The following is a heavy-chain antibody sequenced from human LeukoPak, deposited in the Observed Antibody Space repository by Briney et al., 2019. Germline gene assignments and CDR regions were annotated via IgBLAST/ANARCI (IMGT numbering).Heavy chain of an antibody. CDR1: VYTFTGYY. Sequence: ASVKVSCKASVYTFTGYYMHWVRQAPGQGLEWMGWINPSSGGTNYAQKFQGRVIMTRDTSISTAYMELRRLRSDDTAVYYCARDKVGATFSFDYWGQGTLVTVSP. V-gene: IGHV1-2*02. CDR3: ARDKVGATFSFDY. J-gene: IGHJ4*02. D-gene: IGHD1-26*01. CDR2: INPSSGGT.